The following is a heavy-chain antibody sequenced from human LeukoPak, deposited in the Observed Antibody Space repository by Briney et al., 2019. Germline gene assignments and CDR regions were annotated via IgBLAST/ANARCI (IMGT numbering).Heavy chain of an antibody. CDR3: ARGMGEARFYYYYYMDV. Sequence: SETLFLTCTVSGGSISSHYWSWIRQPPGKGLEWIGYIYYSGSTNYNPSLKSRVTISVDTSKNQFSLKLSSVTAADTAVYYCARGMGEARFYYYYYMDVWGKGTTVTVSS. V-gene: IGHV4-59*11. J-gene: IGHJ6*03. D-gene: IGHD3-16*01. CDR2: IYYSGST. CDR1: GGSISSHY.